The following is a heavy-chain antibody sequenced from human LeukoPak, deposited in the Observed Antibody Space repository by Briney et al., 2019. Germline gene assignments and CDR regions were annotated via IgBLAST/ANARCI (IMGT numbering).Heavy chain of an antibody. D-gene: IGHD3-22*01. Sequence: PSETLSLTCSVSGASFTSHYWGWIRQPPGKGPEWIGHLYYSGSTTYNPSLESRVTMSVDTSRKQMSLKLNSVAAADTAVYYCARGRGSPYYVEAFDVWGQGTVVTVSS. CDR1: GASFTSHY. V-gene: IGHV4-59*11. CDR2: LYYSGST. CDR3: ARGRGSPYYVEAFDV. J-gene: IGHJ3*01.